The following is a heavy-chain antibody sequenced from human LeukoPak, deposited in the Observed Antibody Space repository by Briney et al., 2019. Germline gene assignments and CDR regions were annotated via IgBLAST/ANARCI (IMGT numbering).Heavy chain of an antibody. D-gene: IGHD2-21*01. CDR3: ARLGIASRDYIASWLVP. CDR1: GYTFSSYG. Sequence: ASVKVSCKASGYTFSSYGISWVRQAPGQGLEWMGWISAYNGNTNYAQKFQGRVTMTTDTSTNTAYMELRTLRSDDTAVYYCARLGIASRDYIASWLVPWGQGTQVTVSS. CDR2: ISAYNGNT. V-gene: IGHV1-18*01. J-gene: IGHJ5*02.